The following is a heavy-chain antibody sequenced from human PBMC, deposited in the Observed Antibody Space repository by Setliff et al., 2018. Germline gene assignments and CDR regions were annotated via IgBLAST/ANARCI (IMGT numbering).Heavy chain of an antibody. CDR2: INPSSGRT. D-gene: IGHD3-22*01. V-gene: IGHV1-46*01. CDR1: GYTFTSHY. Sequence: ASVKVSCKASGYTFTSHYMHWVRQAPGLGLEWMGTINPSSGRTSYAQKFRGRVTMTRDTSTSTVYMDMSSLRSEDTAVYYCARDVFPYHYEGAFDIWGRGTMVTVSS. CDR3: ARDVFPYHYEGAFDI. J-gene: IGHJ3*02.